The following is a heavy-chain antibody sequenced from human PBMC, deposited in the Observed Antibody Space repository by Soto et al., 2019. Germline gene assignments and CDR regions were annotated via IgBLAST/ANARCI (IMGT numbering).Heavy chain of an antibody. CDR1: GYTFTSYG. CDR2: ISTYNGNT. CDR3: AREYCSGGSCYPTRIDY. J-gene: IGHJ4*02. V-gene: IGHV1-18*01. D-gene: IGHD2-15*01. Sequence: QVQLVQSGAEVKKPGASVKVSCKASGYTFTSYGISWVRQAPGQGLEWMGWISTYNGNTNYAQKLQGRVTMTTDTSMSTAYMELRSLRSDDTAVYYCAREYCSGGSCYPTRIDYWGQGTLVTVSS.